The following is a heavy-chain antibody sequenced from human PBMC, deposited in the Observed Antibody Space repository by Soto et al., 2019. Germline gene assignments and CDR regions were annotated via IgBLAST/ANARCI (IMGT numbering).Heavy chain of an antibody. CDR1: GYTFTSYD. CDR2: MNPNSGNT. J-gene: IGHJ4*02. D-gene: IGHD6-6*01. V-gene: IGHV1-8*01. CDR3: SRGHRREGRVPSNC. Sequence: AASVKVSCKASGYTFTSYDINWVRQATGQGLEWMGWMNPNSGNTGYAQKFQGRATMTRNTSISTAYMELSSLRSEDPAVYYCSRGHRREGRVPSNCWGQRSLCTVSS.